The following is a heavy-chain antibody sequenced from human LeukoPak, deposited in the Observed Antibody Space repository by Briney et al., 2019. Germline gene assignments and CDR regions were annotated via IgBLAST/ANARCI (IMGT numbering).Heavy chain of an antibody. CDR3: ARGRTMDGSTPPFEI. V-gene: IGHV1-2*02. CDR1: GYTFTNYY. D-gene: IGHD4/OR15-4a*01. Sequence: ASVKVSCKASGYTFTNYYMHWVRQAPGQGPEWMGWIDHNTGDTNYPQNIQGRATMTRDTSINTAYMEFTSLGSDDTAVYYCARGRTMDGSTPPFEIWGQGTMVTVSS. J-gene: IGHJ3*02. CDR2: IDHNTGDT.